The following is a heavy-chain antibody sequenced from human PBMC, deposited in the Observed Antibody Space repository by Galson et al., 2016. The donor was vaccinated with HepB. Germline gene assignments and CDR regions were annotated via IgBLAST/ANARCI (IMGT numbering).Heavy chain of an antibody. CDR3: ARDFTYQDSSYWYDAFDV. Sequence: SLRLSCAASGFTFSNFWMTWVRQAPGKGLEWVANIKGDGSKQNYVASVKGRFTISRDNARNSLYLQTDSLRAEDTALYFCARDFTYQDSSYWYDAFDVWGQGTMVTVSS. CDR2: IKGDGSKQ. CDR1: GFTFSNFW. J-gene: IGHJ3*01. D-gene: IGHD3-22*01. V-gene: IGHV3-7*03.